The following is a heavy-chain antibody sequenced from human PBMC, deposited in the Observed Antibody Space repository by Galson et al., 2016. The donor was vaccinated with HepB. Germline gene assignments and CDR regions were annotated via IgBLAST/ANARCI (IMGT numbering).Heavy chain of an antibody. V-gene: IGHV1-46*01. CDR2: INPSGGYT. J-gene: IGHJ6*02. CDR1: GYTFTRYF. CDR3: ARGGYCGSSSCSTASGLDV. D-gene: IGHD2-2*01. Sequence: SVKVSCKAFGYTFTRYFLYWVRQTPGQGLEWMGIINPSGGYTSNAQKFQGRVTMTRDTSTSTVYMELSIMSPDDTAIYYCARGGYCGSSSCSTASGLDVWGQGTAVTVSS.